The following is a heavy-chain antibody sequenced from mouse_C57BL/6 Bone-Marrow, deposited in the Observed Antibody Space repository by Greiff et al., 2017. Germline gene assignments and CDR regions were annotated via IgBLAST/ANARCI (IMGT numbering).Heavy chain of an antibody. D-gene: IGHD1-1*01. CDR2: IHPNSGSN. CDR1: GYTFTSYW. CDR3: AREAFYYYPIAY. J-gene: IGHJ3*01. V-gene: IGHV1-64*01. Sequence: QVHVKQPGAELVKPGASVKLSCKASGYTFTSYWMHWVKQRPGQGLEWIGMIHPNSGSNNSNEKFKSKATLTVDKSSSTAYMQLSSLTSEYSAVYYCAREAFYYYPIAYGGQGTLVTVSA.